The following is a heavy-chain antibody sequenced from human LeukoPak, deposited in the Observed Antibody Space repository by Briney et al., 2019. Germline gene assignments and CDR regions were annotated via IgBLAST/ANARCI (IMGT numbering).Heavy chain of an antibody. D-gene: IGHD3-22*01. CDR2: ISYDGSNK. V-gene: IGHV3-30*18. CDR1: GFIFISYG. CDR3: AKDRYYYDSSGYSYFDY. J-gene: IGHJ4*02. Sequence: AGGSLRLSCAASGFIFISYGMHWVRQAPGKGLKWVALISYDGSNKYYADSVKGRFTISRDNSKNTLYLQMSSLRAEDTAVYYCAKDRYYYDSSGYSYFDYWGQGTLVTVSS.